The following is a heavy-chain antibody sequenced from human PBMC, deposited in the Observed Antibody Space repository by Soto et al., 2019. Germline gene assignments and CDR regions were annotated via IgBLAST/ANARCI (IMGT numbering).Heavy chain of an antibody. CDR2: IYYSGST. CDR1: GGSISSSSYY. V-gene: IGHV4-39*07. CDR3: ARLVDYYDSSGYYYYFDY. Sequence: SETLSLTCTVSGGSISSSSYYWGWIRQPPGKGLEWIGSIYYSGSTNYNPSLKSRVTISVDTSKNQFSLKLSSVTAADTAVYYFARLVDYYDSSGYYYYFDYWGQGTLVTVSS. J-gene: IGHJ4*02. D-gene: IGHD3-22*01.